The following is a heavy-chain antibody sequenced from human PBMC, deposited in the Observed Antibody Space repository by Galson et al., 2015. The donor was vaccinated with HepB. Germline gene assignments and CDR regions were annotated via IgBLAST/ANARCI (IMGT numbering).Heavy chain of an antibody. D-gene: IGHD3-16*01. CDR2: ISNSGGST. Sequence: SLRLSCAASGLAFSSYAMSWIRQAPGKGLKWASSISNSGGSTYYADSVKGRFTISRDNSKNTVYLQMNSLRAEDMAVYYCAKGGGSNWFDPWGQGTLVTVSS. CDR1: GLAFSSYA. J-gene: IGHJ5*02. CDR3: AKGGGSNWFDP. V-gene: IGHV3-23*01.